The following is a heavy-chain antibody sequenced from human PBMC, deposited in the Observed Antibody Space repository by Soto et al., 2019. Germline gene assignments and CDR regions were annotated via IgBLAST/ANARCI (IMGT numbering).Heavy chain of an antibody. CDR3: AEGLSYDSSGYYLIYFDS. J-gene: IGHJ4*02. CDR1: GFTFSSYW. Sequence: GGSLRLSCAASGFTFSSYWMHWVRQAPGKGLVWVSRINSDGSSTSYADSVKGRFTISRDNSKDTLYLQMNTLRAEDTAIYYCAEGLSYDSSGYYLIYFDSWGQGTLVTVSS. D-gene: IGHD3-22*01. CDR2: INSDGSST. V-gene: IGHV3-74*01.